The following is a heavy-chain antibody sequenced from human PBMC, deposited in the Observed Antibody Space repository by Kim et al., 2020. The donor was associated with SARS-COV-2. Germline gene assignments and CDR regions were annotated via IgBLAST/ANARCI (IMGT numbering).Heavy chain of an antibody. J-gene: IGHJ5*02. CDR1: GGSFSGYY. CDR2: INHSGST. CDR3: ARGRYFDWNIHPPLGDDP. V-gene: IGHV4-34*01. Sequence: SETLSLTCAVYGGSFSGYYWSWIRQPPGKGLEWIGEINHSGSTNYNPSLKSRVTISVDTSKNQFSLKLSSVTAADTAVYYCARGRYFDWNIHPPLGDDPWGQGTLVTVSS. D-gene: IGHD3-9*01.